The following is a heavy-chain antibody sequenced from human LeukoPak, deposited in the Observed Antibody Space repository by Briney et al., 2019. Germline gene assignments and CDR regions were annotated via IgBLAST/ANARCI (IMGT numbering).Heavy chain of an antibody. V-gene: IGHV3-11*01. D-gene: IGHD1-14*01. J-gene: IGHJ4*02. CDR1: GFTFSDFY. Sequence: GGSLRLSCAASGFTFSDFYFNWIRQTPGKGLEWVSYINTASSIHYADSVKGRFTIYRDNARNSLYLQMGNLRVEDTAVYYCARGSWRLGTILDYLGQGILVTVSS. CDR3: ARGSWRLGTILDY. CDR2: INTASSI.